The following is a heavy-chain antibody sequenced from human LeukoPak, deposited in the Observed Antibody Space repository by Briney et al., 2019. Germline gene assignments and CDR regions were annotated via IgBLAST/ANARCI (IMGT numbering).Heavy chain of an antibody. Sequence: SETLSLTCAVYGGSFSGYYWSWIRQPPGKGLEWIGYIYYSGSTNYNPSLKSRVTISVDTSKNQFSLKLTSVTAADTAVYYCASNTGTVFDNWGQGALVTVSS. CDR1: GGSFSGYY. CDR3: ASNTGTVFDN. D-gene: IGHD1-1*01. J-gene: IGHJ4*02. V-gene: IGHV4-59*01. CDR2: IYYSGST.